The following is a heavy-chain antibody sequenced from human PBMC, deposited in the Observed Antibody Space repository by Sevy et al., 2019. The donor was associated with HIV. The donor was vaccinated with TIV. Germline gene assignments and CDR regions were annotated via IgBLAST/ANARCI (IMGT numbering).Heavy chain of an antibody. Sequence: SETLSLTCTVSGGSISSSSYYWGWIRQPPGKGLEWIGSIYYSGSTYYNPSLKSRVTISVDTSKNQFSLKLSSVTAADMAVYYCARHRIEHYYDSSGYSPGAFDIWGQGTMVTVSS. D-gene: IGHD3-22*01. J-gene: IGHJ3*02. V-gene: IGHV4-39*01. CDR2: IYYSGST. CDR1: GGSISSSSYY. CDR3: ARHRIEHYYDSSGYSPGAFDI.